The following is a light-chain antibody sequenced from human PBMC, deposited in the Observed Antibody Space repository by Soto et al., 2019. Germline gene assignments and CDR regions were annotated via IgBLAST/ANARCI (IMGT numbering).Light chain of an antibody. CDR3: QQRSNWPPLT. CDR1: QSVSSY. J-gene: IGKJ4*01. V-gene: IGKV3-11*01. Sequence: EIVLTQSPATLSLSPGERATLSCRASQSVSSYLAWYQQKPGHAPRLLIYDASNRTTGIPARFSGSGSGTDFTLTISSLEAEDFAVYYCQQRSNWPPLTFGGGTKVEIK. CDR2: DAS.